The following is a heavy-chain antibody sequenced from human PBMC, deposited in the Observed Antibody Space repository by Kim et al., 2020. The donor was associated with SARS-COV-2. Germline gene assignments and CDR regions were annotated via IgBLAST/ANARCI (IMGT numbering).Heavy chain of an antibody. D-gene: IGHD7-27*01. CDR3: AKVLGERRRWGNWGYFDY. Sequence: GGSLRLSCAASGFTFSSYGMHWVRQAPGKGLEWVAVISYDGSNKYYADSVKGRFTISRDNSKNTLYLQKNSLRAEDTAVYYCAKVLGERRRWGNWGYFDYWGTGTLVTVSS. CDR2: ISYDGSNK. CDR1: GFTFSSYG. V-gene: IGHV3-30*18. J-gene: IGHJ4*02.